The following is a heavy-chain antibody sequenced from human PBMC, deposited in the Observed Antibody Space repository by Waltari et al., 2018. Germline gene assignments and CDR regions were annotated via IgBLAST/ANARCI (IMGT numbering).Heavy chain of an antibody. J-gene: IGHJ4*02. D-gene: IGHD1-1*01. Sequence: QVQLQESGPGLVKPSETLSLTCTVSGGSISSYYWSWIRQPAGKGLEWIGRIYTSGSTNYNPSLESRVAMSVDTAENQFSLKRSSVTAADTAVYYCARESRTESLFDYGGQGTLVTVS. V-gene: IGHV4-4*07. CDR1: GGSISSYY. CDR3: ARESRTESLFDY. CDR2: IYTSGST.